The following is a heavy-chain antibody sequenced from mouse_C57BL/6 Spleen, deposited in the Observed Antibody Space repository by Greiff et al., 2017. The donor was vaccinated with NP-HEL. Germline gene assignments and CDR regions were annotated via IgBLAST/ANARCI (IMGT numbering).Heavy chain of an antibody. D-gene: IGHD1-1*01. CDR1: GYTFASYW. CDR3: ARHGSSSLAMDY. J-gene: IGHJ4*01. V-gene: IGHV1-52*01. Sequence: QVQLQQPGAELVRPGSSVKLSCKASGYTFASYWMHWVKQRPIQGLEWIGNIDPSDSETHYNQKFKDKATLTVDKSSSPAYMQLSSLTSEDSAVYYCARHGSSSLAMDYWGQGTSVTVSS. CDR2: IDPSDSET.